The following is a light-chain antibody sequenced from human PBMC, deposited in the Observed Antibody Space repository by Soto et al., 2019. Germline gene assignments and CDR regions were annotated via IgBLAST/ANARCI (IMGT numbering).Light chain of an antibody. CDR3: QQYNSHATVT. J-gene: IGKJ1*01. V-gene: IGKV1-5*03. CDR2: KAS. CDR1: QSISSW. Sequence: DIQMTQTPSTQSASVGDRVTVTCRASQSISSWLAWYQQKPGKAPKLLIYKASTLDSGVPSRFSGSGSGTEFTLTISSLQPDDSATYYCQQYNSHATVTFGQGTRVEIK.